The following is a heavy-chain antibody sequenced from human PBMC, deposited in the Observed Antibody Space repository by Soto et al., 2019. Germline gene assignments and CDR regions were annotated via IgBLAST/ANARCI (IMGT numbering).Heavy chain of an antibody. V-gene: IGHV3-30*03. J-gene: IGHJ6*02. D-gene: IGHD5-12*01. CDR2: ISFDGDKI. CDR1: GFTFDDYA. Sequence: VQLVESGGGLVQPGRSLRLSCAASGFTFDDYAMHWVRQVPGKGLEWVAVISFDGDKIYYSDSVKGRFTISRDNFKNMVYLQMNNLRVEDAGLYFCAREDDYNYRYFNYGLDVWGQGTTVTVSS. CDR3: AREDDYNYRYFNYGLDV.